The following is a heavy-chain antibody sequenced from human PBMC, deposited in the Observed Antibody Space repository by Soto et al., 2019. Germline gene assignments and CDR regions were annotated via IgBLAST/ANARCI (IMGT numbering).Heavy chain of an antibody. Sequence: PSETLSLTCTVSGDSISSYYWSWIRQPPGKGLEWIGYIYYSGSTNYNPSLKSRVTISVDTSKKQFSLRLSSVTAADTAVYYCARGDYSSGWYYFDYWGQGTLVTVSS. D-gene: IGHD6-19*01. CDR2: IYYSGST. J-gene: IGHJ4*02. CDR3: ARGDYSSGWYYFDY. V-gene: IGHV4-59*01. CDR1: GDSISSYY.